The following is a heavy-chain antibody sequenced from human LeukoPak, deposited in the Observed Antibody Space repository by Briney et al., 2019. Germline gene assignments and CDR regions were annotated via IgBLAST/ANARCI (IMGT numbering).Heavy chain of an antibody. CDR2: IHSGGTT. D-gene: IGHD1-26*01. V-gene: IGHV3-53*01. J-gene: IGHJ4*02. CDR3: ARAVYSGNYHVGESDY. Sequence: GGSLRLSCAASGFTVSNYYMSWVREAPGKGREWVSVIHSGGTTNYADSVKGRFTISRDSSKNTLDLQMNSLRAEDTAMYYCARAVYSGNYHVGESDYWGQGTLATVSS. CDR1: GFTVSNYY.